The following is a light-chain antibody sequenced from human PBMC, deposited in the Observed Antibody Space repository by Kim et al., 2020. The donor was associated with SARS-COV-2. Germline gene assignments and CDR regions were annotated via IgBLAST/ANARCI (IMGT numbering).Light chain of an antibody. V-gene: IGLV1-51*01. J-gene: IGLJ1*01. CDR3: GTWDSSSYYV. CDR1: SSNIGNNY. CDR2: DNN. Sequence: QSVLTQPPSVSAAPGQKVTISCSGSSSNIGNNYVSWYQQLPGTAPKLLIYDNNKRPSGIPDLFSGSKSGTSATLGITGLQTGDEADYYCGTWDSSSYYVFGTGTKVTVL.